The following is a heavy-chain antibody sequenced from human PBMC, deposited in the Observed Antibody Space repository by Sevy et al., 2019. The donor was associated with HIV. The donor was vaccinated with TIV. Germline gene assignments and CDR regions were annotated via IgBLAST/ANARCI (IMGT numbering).Heavy chain of an antibody. J-gene: IGHJ4*02. D-gene: IGHD2-8*01. V-gene: IGHV3-21*01. CDR1: GFTFSSYR. Sequence: GGYLRLSCAASGFTFSSYRMNWVRQAPGKGLEWVSSISSSSSYIYYADSVKGRFTISIDIAKNSRYLQMNSLRAEDTAVYYCARDVCTNRLCYYFDYWGQGTLVTVSS. CDR2: ISSSSSYI. CDR3: ARDVCTNRLCYYFDY.